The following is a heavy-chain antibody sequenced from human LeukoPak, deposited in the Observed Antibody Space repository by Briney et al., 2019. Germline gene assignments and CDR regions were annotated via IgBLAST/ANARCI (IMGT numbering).Heavy chain of an antibody. J-gene: IGHJ4*02. D-gene: IGHD2-15*01. V-gene: IGHV3-23*01. CDR1: GFTFSSYA. CDR2: ICGSGGST. Sequence: GGSLRLSCAASGFTFSSYAMRWVRQAPGKGREWVSDICGSGGSTYYADPVKGRSTISRDNSKNTPYLQMNSLTAEDTAVYYCGKAKSGSRYDYWGQGTLVTVSS. CDR3: GKAKSGSRYDY.